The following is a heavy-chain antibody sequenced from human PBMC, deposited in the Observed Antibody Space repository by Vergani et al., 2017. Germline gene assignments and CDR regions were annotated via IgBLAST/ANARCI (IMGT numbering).Heavy chain of an antibody. CDR1: GGSISSGSYY. V-gene: IGHV4-61*02. CDR3: ARSIAAAGPFDY. Sequence: QVQLQESGPGLVKPSQTLSLTCTVSGGSISSGSYYWSWIRQPAGKGLEWIGRIYTSGSTNYNPSLKSRVTMSVDTSKNQFSLKLSSVTAADTAVYYCARSIAAAGPFDYWGQGTLVTASS. D-gene: IGHD6-13*01. J-gene: IGHJ4*02. CDR2: IYTSGST.